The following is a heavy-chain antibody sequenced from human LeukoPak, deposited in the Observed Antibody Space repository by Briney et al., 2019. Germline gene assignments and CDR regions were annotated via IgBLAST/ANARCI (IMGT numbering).Heavy chain of an antibody. J-gene: IGHJ6*02. D-gene: IGHD6-6*01. CDR1: GGSISSYY. Sequence: PSETLSLTCTVSGGSISSYYWSWIRQPPGKGLEWIGYIYYSGSTNYNPSLKSRVTMSVDTSKNQFSLKLSSVTAADTAVYYCARQRYSSSLEGWFEDYYYYGMDVWGQGTTVTVSS. CDR2: IYYSGST. V-gene: IGHV4-59*12. CDR3: ARQRYSSSLEGWFEDYYYYGMDV.